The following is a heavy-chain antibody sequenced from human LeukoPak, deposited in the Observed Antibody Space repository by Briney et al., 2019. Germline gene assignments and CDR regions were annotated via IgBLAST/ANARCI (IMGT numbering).Heavy chain of an antibody. J-gene: IGHJ5*02. CDR2: INPNSGGT. CDR3: ARGRGSGSQPLSNWFDP. CDR1: GYTFTGYY. V-gene: IGHV1-2*02. Sequence: ASVKVSCKASGYTFTGYYMHWVRPAPGQGLEWMGWINPNSGGTKFAQKFQGRVTMTRDTSISTAYMELSRLGSDDTAVYYCARGRGSGSQPLSNWFDPWGQGTLVTVSS. D-gene: IGHD3-10*01.